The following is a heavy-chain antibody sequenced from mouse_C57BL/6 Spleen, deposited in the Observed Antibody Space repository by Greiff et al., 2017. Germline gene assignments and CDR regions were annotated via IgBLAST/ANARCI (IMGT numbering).Heavy chain of an antibody. CDR2: IWGDGST. Sequence: QVQLKESGPGLVAPSPSLSIPCTVSGFSLTSYGVHWVRQPPGKGLEWLVVIWGDGSTTYNSTPKSRLSISKDNSKSQVFLKMNSLQTDDTAMYYCARHGNFDWYFDVWGTGTTVTVSS. CDR1: GFSLTSYG. CDR3: ARHGNFDWYFDV. D-gene: IGHD2-1*01. V-gene: IGHV2-6-1*01. J-gene: IGHJ1*03.